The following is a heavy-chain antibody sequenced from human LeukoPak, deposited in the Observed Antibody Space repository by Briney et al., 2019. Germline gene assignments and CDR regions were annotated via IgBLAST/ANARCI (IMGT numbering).Heavy chain of an antibody. CDR1: GGSISSSSYY. D-gene: IGHD3-22*01. CDR2: IYFSGST. J-gene: IGHJ4*02. CDR3: ARRVSGYYYQRLYYIDY. V-gene: IGHV4-39*07. Sequence: SETLSLTCTVSGGSISSSSYYWGWIRQPPGKGLEWIGNIYFSGSTYYNPSLKSRVTISVDTSKNQFSLKLSSVTAADTAVYYCARRVSGYYYQRLYYIDYWGQGTLVTVSS.